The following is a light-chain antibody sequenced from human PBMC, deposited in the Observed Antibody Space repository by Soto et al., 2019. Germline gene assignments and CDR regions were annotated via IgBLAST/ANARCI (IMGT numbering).Light chain of an antibody. V-gene: IGKV3-20*01. Sequence: EIVLTQSPGTLSLSPGERATLSCRASQSVSSSYLAWYQQKPGQAPRLLIYGASSRATGIPDRFRGSGSGTDFTLTISRLEPEDFAVYYCQQYGSSLALTFGGGTKVETK. CDR3: QQYGSSLALT. J-gene: IGKJ4*01. CDR1: QSVSSSY. CDR2: GAS.